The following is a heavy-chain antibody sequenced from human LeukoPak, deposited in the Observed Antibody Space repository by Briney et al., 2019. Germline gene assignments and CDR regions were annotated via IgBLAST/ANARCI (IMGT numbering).Heavy chain of an antibody. CDR3: AKDPYRSSPLLFDY. D-gene: IGHD6-13*01. CDR2: ISYDGSNK. V-gene: IGHV3-30*18. Sequence: GGSLRLYCAASGFTFSNYDMHWVRQAPGKGLEWVAVISYDGSNKYYADSVKGRFTISRDNSKNTLYLQMNSLRADDTAVYYCAKDPYRSSPLLFDYWGQGTQVTVSS. J-gene: IGHJ4*02. CDR1: GFTFSNYD.